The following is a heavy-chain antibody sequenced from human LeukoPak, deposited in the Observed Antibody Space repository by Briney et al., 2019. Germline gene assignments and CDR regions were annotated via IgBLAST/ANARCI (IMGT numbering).Heavy chain of an antibody. CDR2: IYSGGST. J-gene: IGHJ4*02. D-gene: IGHD6-13*01. V-gene: IGHV3-66*01. CDR3: AXXXPXAGRFDY. CDR1: XXTVXXNY. Sequence: XAXSXXTVXXNYMSWVRQAPGKGLEWVSVIYSGGSTYYADSVKGRFTISRDNSKNTLYLQMNSLRAEDTAVYYYAXXXPXAGRFDYWGQGTLVTVSS.